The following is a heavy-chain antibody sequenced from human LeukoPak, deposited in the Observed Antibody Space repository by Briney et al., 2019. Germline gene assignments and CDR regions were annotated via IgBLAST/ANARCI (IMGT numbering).Heavy chain of an antibody. CDR2: INPSGGST. CDR3: ARHCSGDSCVDNYYYYYGLDV. V-gene: IGHV1-46*01. D-gene: IGHD2-15*01. J-gene: IGHJ6*02. Sequence: ASVKVSCKASGYTFTSYYMHWVRQAPGQGPEWMGIINPSGGSTDYAQKFQGRVSLTRDMSTSTVYMELSSLSSEDTAVYYCARHCSGDSCVDNYYYYYGLDVWGQGTTVTVSS. CDR1: GYTFTSYY.